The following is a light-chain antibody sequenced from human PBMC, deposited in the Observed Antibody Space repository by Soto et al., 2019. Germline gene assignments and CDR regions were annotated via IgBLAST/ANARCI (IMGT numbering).Light chain of an antibody. Sequence: EIVLTQSPGTLSLSPGERATLSFRASQSVSSNSLAWYHQKPGQPPRLLMYGASSRATGIPDRFSGSGSGTDFTLTISRLEPEDFAMYYCQQYGSSLITFGQGTRLEIK. CDR2: GAS. J-gene: IGKJ5*01. V-gene: IGKV3-20*01. CDR3: QQYGSSLIT. CDR1: QSVSSNS.